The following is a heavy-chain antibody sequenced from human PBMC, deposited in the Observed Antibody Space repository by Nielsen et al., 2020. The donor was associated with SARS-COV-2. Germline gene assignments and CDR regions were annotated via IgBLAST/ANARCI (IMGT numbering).Heavy chain of an antibody. V-gene: IGHV5-51*01. Sequence: GESLKISCQGSGYSFSDDWIGWVRQMPGNGLEWIGIIYPSDFDTRYSPSFEGQVTISVDKSIKTAYLQWSSLKASDSAMYYCAKSGSYKAAYYFDSWGQGTLVTVSS. CDR3: AKSGSYKAAYYFDS. D-gene: IGHD1-26*01. CDR2: IYPSDFDT. CDR1: GYSFSDDW. J-gene: IGHJ4*02.